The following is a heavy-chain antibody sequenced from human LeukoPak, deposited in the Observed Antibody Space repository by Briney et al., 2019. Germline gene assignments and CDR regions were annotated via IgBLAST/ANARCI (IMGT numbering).Heavy chain of an antibody. CDR3: ARASLPENIVPFDY. J-gene: IGHJ4*02. V-gene: IGHV3-30-3*01. CDR2: ISYDGSNK. CDR1: GFTFSSYA. D-gene: IGHD1-26*01. Sequence: GGSLRLSCAASGFTFSSYAMHWVRQAPGKGLEWVAFISYDGSNKYYADSVKGRFTISRDNSKNTLYLQMNSLRTEDTAVYYCARASLPENIVPFDYWGQGTLVTVSS.